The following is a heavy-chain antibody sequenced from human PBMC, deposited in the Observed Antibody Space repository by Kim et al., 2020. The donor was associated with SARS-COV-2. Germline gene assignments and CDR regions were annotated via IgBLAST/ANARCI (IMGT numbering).Heavy chain of an antibody. D-gene: IGHD3-22*01. CDR3: ARAPITMIVVVIGAFDI. J-gene: IGHJ3*02. Sequence: LKSRVTISVDTSKNQFSLKLSSVTAADTAVYYCARAPITMIVVVIGAFDIWGQGTMVTVSS. V-gene: IGHV4-31*02.